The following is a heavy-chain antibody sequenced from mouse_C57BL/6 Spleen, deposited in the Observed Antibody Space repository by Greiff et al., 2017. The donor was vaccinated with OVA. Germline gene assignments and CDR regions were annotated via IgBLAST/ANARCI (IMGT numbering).Heavy chain of an antibody. CDR2: IRNKANGYTT. V-gene: IGHV7-3*01. CDR3: ARLTLDAMDY. Sequence: DVKLVESGGGLVQPGGSLSLSCAASGFTFTDYYMSWVRQPPGKALEWLGFIRNKANGYTTEYSASVKGRITITKDNSQSILYLQMNALRAEDSATCYCARLTLDAMDYWGQGTSVTVSS. J-gene: IGHJ4*01. CDR1: GFTFTDYY. D-gene: IGHD4-1*01.